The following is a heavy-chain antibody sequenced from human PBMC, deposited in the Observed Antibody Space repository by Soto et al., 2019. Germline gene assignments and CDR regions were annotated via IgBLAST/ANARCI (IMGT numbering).Heavy chain of an antibody. Sequence: PSETLSLTCTVSGGSISSYYWSWIRQPPGKGLEWIGYIYYSGSTNYNPSLKSRVTISVDTSKNQFSPKLSSVTAADTAVYYCASSYGDYIYYFDYWGQGTLVTVTS. CDR3: ASSYGDYIYYFDY. CDR2: IYYSGST. CDR1: GGSISSYY. V-gene: IGHV4-59*01. J-gene: IGHJ4*02. D-gene: IGHD4-17*01.